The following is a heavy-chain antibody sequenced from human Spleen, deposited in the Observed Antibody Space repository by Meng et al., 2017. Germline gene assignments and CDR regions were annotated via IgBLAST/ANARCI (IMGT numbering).Heavy chain of an antibody. CDR1: GFTFSSYW. Sequence: GESLKISCVASGFTFSSYWMHWVRQDPGKGLVWVSRINTDGSTTSYADSVKGRFPISRDNAKNTLYLQMNSLRAEDTAVYCCARDLGGIFAYWGQGALVTVSS. CDR3: ARDLGGIFAY. J-gene: IGHJ4*02. D-gene: IGHD6-13*01. CDR2: INTDGSTT. V-gene: IGHV3-74*01.